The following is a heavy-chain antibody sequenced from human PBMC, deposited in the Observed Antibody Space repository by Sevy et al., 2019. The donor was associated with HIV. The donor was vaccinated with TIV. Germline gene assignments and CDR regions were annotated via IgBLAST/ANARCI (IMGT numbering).Heavy chain of an antibody. Sequence: SETLSLTCTVSGGSISSYYWSWIRQPAGKGLEWIGRIYPSGITNYNPSLKSRVTMSVDTSKNQFSLNLSSVTAADTAVYYCARGWCRSASCFYDYWGQGTLVTFSS. J-gene: IGHJ4*02. CDR1: GGSISSYY. CDR3: ARGWCRSASCFYDY. CDR2: IYPSGIT. V-gene: IGHV4-4*07. D-gene: IGHD2-2*01.